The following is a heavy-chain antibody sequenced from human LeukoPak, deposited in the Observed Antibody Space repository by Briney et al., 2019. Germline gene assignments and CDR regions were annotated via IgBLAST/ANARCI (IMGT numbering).Heavy chain of an antibody. D-gene: IGHD6-13*01. Sequence: SETLSLTCTVSGGSISSYYWNWIRQPPGKGLEWIGYIHYSGTNYYNPSLKSRVTISVDTSTSQFSLKLSSVTAADTAVYYCARVSSSWYDPVDYWGQGTLVTVSS. CDR3: ARVSSSWYDPVDY. CDR2: IHYSGTN. J-gene: IGHJ4*02. CDR1: GGSISSYY. V-gene: IGHV4-59*01.